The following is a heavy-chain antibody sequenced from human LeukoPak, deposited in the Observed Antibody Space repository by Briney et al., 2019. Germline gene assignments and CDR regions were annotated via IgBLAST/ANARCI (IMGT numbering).Heavy chain of an antibody. CDR1: GFTFSSYG. Sequence: PGGSLRLSCAASGFTFSSYGMHWVRQAPGKGLEWVAVISHDGSDNHYAVSVKGRFTISRDNSKNTVYLQMTSLRPEDTAVYFCAKELYFGSGSYPDYWGQGTLVRVSS. CDR3: AKELYFGSGSYPDY. D-gene: IGHD3-10*01. J-gene: IGHJ4*02. CDR2: ISHDGSDN. V-gene: IGHV3-30*18.